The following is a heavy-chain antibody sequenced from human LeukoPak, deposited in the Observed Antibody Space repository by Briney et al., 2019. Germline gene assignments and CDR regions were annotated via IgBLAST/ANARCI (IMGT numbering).Heavy chain of an antibody. Sequence: PSETLSLTCTVSGGSISSGSYYWRWIREPAGKVLEWNGRIYTSGSTNYNPSLKSRVTISVDTSKNQFSLKLSSVTAADSVVYDCSVYYYDISGYSIDYWGQGTLVTVSS. V-gene: IGHV4-61*02. CDR2: IYTSGST. CDR1: GGSISSGSYY. J-gene: IGHJ4*02. CDR3: SVYYYDISGYSIDY. D-gene: IGHD3-22*01.